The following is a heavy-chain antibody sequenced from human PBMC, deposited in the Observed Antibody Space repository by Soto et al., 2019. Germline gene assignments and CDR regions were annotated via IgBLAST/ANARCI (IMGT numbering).Heavy chain of an antibody. CDR2: ISYDGSNK. Sequence: QVQLVESGGGVVQPGRSLRLSCAASGFTFSSYGMHWVRQAPGKGLEWVAVISYDGSNKYYADSVKGRFTISRDNSKNTLYLPMNSLRAEDTAVYYCAKDWDIVVVTAIRYGMDVWGQGNTVTVSS. D-gene: IGHD2-21*02. CDR1: GFTFSSYG. V-gene: IGHV3-30*18. J-gene: IGHJ6*01. CDR3: AKDWDIVVVTAIRYGMDV.